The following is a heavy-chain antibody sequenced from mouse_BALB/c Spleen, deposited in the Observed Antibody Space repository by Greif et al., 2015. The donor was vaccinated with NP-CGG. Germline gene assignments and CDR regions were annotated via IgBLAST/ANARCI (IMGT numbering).Heavy chain of an antibody. J-gene: IGHJ4*01. CDR1: GYTFTSYW. CDR2: INPSNGRT. Sequence: QVQLKESGAELVKPGASVKLSCKASGYTFTSYWMHWVKQRPGQGLEWIGEINPSNGRTNYNEKFKSKATLTVDKSSSTAYMQLSSLTSEDSAVYYCANGWGDEGYYYAMDYWGQGTSVTVSS. V-gene: IGHV1S81*02. D-gene: IGHD1-2*01. CDR3: ANGWGDEGYYYAMDY.